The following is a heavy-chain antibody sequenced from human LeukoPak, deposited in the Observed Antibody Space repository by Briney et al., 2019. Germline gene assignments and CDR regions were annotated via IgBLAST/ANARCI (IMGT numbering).Heavy chain of an antibody. D-gene: IGHD1-26*01. J-gene: IGHJ4*02. Sequence: GSLLLSCTASGLTLSNYWMIWVRQAPGKGLQWVAKIKQDGSEKYYVDSVKGRFTISRDNAENSLYLQMNSLRVEDTAVYYCAARSSGNPYFWGQGTLVTVSS. CDR3: AARSSGNPYF. V-gene: IGHV3-7*03. CDR1: GLTLSNYW. CDR2: IKQDGSEK.